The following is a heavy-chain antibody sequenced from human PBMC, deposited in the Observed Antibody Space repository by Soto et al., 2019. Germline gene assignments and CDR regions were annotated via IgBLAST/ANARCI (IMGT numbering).Heavy chain of an antibody. CDR1: GYMFTSYD. Sequence: QVQLVQSGAEVKKPGASVTVSCTASGYMFTSYDIGWVRQATGQGLEWLGWMNPNSGNTGYGKNFQGRVTMTSHTSTGTAYMEMSSLRSDNTAVYYCARIPSADTSAPLDYYYGMDVWGQGTTVTVSS. CDR3: ARIPSADTSAPLDYYYGMDV. V-gene: IGHV1-8*01. J-gene: IGHJ6*02. D-gene: IGHD3-22*01. CDR2: MNPNSGNT.